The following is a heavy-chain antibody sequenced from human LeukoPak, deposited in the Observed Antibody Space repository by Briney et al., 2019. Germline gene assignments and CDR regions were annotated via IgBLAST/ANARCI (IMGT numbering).Heavy chain of an antibody. V-gene: IGHV3-11*01. Sequence: NAGGSLRLSCAASGFTFSDYYMSWIRQAPGKRLEWVSYISSSGSTIYYADSVKGRFTISRDNAKNSLYLQMNSLRAEDTAVYYCARDRNPHYYGSGSYPTYYYYYYGMDVWGQGTTVTVSS. J-gene: IGHJ6*02. CDR2: ISSSGSTI. CDR1: GFTFSDYY. D-gene: IGHD3-10*01. CDR3: ARDRNPHYYGSGSYPTYYYYYYGMDV.